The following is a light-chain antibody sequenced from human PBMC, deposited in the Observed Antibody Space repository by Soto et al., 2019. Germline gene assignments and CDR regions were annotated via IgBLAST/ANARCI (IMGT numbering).Light chain of an antibody. CDR2: EVS. CDR3: SSYTSSSTLG. V-gene: IGLV2-14*01. Sequence: QSVLTQPASVPGSPGQSITISCTGTSSDVGENNYVSWYQQHPGKAPKLMIYEVSNRPSGISNRFSGSKSASTASLTISGLQAEDEADYYCSSYTSSSTLGFGTGTKV. J-gene: IGLJ1*01. CDR1: SSDVGENNY.